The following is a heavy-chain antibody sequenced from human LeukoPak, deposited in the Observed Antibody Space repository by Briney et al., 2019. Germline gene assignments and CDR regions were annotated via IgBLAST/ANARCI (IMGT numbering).Heavy chain of an antibody. J-gene: IGHJ4*02. D-gene: IGHD2-2*01. V-gene: IGHV3-23*01. CDR3: AKGPRYCSSTSCYRGDY. CDR2: ISDSGTST. CDR1: GFTFSNYA. Sequence: QPGGSLRLSCAASGFTFSNYAMTWVRQAPGKGLQWVSSISDSGTSTDYADSVKGRFTIARDNSKNTVYLQMNSLRAGDTAVYYCAKGPRYCSSTSCYRGDYWGQGTLVTVSS.